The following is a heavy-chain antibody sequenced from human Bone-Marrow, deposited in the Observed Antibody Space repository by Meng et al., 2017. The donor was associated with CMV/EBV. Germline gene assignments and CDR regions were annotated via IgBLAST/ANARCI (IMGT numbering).Heavy chain of an antibody. J-gene: IGHJ5*02. D-gene: IGHD2-2*03. CDR1: GYG. Sequence: GYGGSWVRQPPRKGLGWVGEINQSGDTNYNPSLKNRVTISMDTSKNQFSLKLSSVTAADTAVYYCARWGKRLGYCSSTSCYLSWFDPWGQGTLVTVSS. V-gene: IGHV4-34*01. CDR3: ARWGKRLGYCSSTSCYLSWFDP. CDR2: INQSGDT.